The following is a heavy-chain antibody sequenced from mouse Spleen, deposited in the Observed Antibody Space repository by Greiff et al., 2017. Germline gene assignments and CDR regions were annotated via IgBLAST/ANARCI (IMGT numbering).Heavy chain of an antibody. V-gene: IGHV5-6-4*01. Sequence: EVKLMESGGGLVKLGGSLKLSCAASGFTFSSYYMSWVRQTPEKRLEWVATISSGGGSTYYPDSVKGRFTISRDNAKNTRYLQMSSLNSEDTAVYYCARDGRNYYAMDYWGQGTSVTVSA. CDR1: GFTFSSYY. CDR3: ARDGRNYYAMDY. CDR2: ISSGGGST. J-gene: IGHJ4*01.